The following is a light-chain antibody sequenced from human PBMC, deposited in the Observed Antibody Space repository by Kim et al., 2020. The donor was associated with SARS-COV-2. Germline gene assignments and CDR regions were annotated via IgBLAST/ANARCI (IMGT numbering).Light chain of an antibody. CDR2: LNSDGSH. CDR1: SGHSSYA. CDR3: QTWGTGILV. J-gene: IGLJ3*02. Sequence: ASVKLTCTLSSGHSSYAIAWHQQQQEKGPRYLMKLNSDGSHSKGDGIPDRFSGSSSGAERYLTISSLQSEDEADYYCQTWGTGILVFRGGTQLTVL. V-gene: IGLV4-69*01.